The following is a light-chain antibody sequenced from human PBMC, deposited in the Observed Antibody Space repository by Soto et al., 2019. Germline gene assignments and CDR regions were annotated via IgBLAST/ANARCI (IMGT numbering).Light chain of an antibody. V-gene: IGLV1-44*01. CDR3: AAWDDNLNGPV. CDR2: KNN. CDR1: SSNIGSNT. Sequence: QLVLTQPPSASGTPGQRVTISCSGSSSNIGSNTVNWYQQLPGTAPKLLIYKNNQRPSGVPARFSGSKSGTSASLAISWLQSEDEADYICAAWDDNLNGPVFGGGTKVTVL. J-gene: IGLJ2*01.